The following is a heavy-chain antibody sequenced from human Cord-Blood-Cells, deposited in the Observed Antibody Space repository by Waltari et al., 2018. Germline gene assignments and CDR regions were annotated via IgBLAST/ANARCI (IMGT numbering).Heavy chain of an antibody. CDR3: ARFAGPFDY. CDR1: GFTFSSSW. CDR2: IKQDGSEK. J-gene: IGHJ4*02. V-gene: IGHV3-7*01. Sequence: EVQLVESGGGLVQPGGSLRLSGAASGFTFSSSWTSWVRQAPGKGLEWVANIKQDGSEKYYVDSVKGRFTISRDNAKNSLYLQMNSLRAEDTAVYYCARFAGPFDYWGQGTLVTVSS. D-gene: IGHD3-16*01.